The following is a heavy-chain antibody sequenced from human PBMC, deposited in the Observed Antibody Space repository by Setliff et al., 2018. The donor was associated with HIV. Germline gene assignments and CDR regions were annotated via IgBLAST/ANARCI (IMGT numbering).Heavy chain of an antibody. J-gene: IGHJ2*01. CDR1: GGSISRGGYY. V-gene: IGHV4-31*03. CDR2: SSHSGGT. CDR3: ARDGLRGYSYGIGWHIEV. Sequence: SETLSLTCTVSGGSISRGGYYWNWIRQLPGQGLEWMGYSSHSGGTYYNPSLEGRVSLSVDTSKNQFSLHLSSVTAADTAVYFCARDGLRGYSYGIGWHIEVWGRGTLVTVSS. D-gene: IGHD5-18*01.